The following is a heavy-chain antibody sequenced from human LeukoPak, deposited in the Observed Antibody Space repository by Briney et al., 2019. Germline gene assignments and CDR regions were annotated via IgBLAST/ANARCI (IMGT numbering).Heavy chain of an antibody. CDR1: VFTVSSVY. J-gene: IGHJ4*02. CDR3: ARGQPYYYDSRGYSVPHD. CDR2: IYSDGTT. Sequence: GGSLRLSCASSVFTVSSVYMSWVRQAPAKGLDWVALIYSDGTTYYADCGQGRFIISRHNSQNTLHLQMNSLRAEDTAVYYCARGQPYYYDSRGYSVPHDWGQGTLVTVSS. V-gene: IGHV3-53*01. D-gene: IGHD3-22*01.